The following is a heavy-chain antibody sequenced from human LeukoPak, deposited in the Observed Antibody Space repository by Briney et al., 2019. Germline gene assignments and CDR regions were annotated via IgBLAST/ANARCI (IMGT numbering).Heavy chain of an antibody. CDR3: ARDSETYSSGWHVADY. V-gene: IGHV6-1*01. D-gene: IGHD6-19*01. CDR2: TYYRSKWYN. CDR1: GDSVSVNSAA. Sequence: SQTLSLTCAISGDSVSVNSAAWNWIRQSPSRGLEWLGRTYYRSKWYNDYAVSVKSRITIKSDTSKNQFSLQLHSVTPEDTAMYHCARDSETYSSGWHVADYWGQGTLVTVSS. J-gene: IGHJ4*02.